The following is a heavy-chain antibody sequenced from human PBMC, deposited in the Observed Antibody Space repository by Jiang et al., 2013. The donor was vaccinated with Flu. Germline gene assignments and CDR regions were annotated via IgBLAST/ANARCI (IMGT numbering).Heavy chain of an antibody. CDR3: ARDSSVLEAFDI. CDR1: GGSFSGYY. Sequence: SLTCAVYGGSFSGYYWSWIRQPPGKGLEWIGEINHSGSTNYNPSLKSRVTISVDTSKNQFSLKLSSVTAADTAVYYCARDSSVLEAFDIWGPRDNGHRLF. V-gene: IGHV4-34*01. CDR2: INHSGST. J-gene: IGHJ3*02. D-gene: IGHD3-22*01.